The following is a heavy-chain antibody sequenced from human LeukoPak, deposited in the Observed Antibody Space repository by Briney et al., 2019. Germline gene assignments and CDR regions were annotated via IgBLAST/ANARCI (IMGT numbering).Heavy chain of an antibody. CDR3: ARDSSGWHGDYYYYMDV. V-gene: IGHV1-69*13. D-gene: IGHD6-19*01. J-gene: IGHJ6*03. CDR2: IIPIFGTA. Sequence: SVKVSWKASGGTFSSYAISWVRQAPGQGLEWMGGIIPIFGTANYAQKFQGRVTITADESTSTAYMELSSLRSEDTAVYYCARDSSGWHGDYYYYMDVWGKGTTVTVSS. CDR1: GGTFSSYA.